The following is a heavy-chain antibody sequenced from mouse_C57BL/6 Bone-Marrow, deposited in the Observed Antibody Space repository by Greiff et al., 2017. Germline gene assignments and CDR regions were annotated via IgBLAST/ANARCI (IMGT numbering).Heavy chain of an antibody. Sequence: QVQLQQSGAELARPGASVKLSCKASGYTFTSYGISWVKQRTGQGLEWIGEIYPRSGNTYYNEKFKGKATLTADKSSSTAYMELRSLTSEDSAVYFCARGEIYYYGRLYYFDYWGQGTTLTVSS. J-gene: IGHJ2*01. CDR3: ARGEIYYYGRLYYFDY. CDR2: IYPRSGNT. CDR1: GYTFTSYG. D-gene: IGHD1-1*01. V-gene: IGHV1-81*01.